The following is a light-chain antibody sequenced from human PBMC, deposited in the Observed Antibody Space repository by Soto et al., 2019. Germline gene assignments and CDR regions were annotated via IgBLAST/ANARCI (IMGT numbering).Light chain of an antibody. Sequence: EVVMTQSPATLSMSPGERATLSCRASQSVSSSLAWYQQKPGQAPRLLIYGESTRATGIPDRFSGSGSETEFTLTISSLQAEDFAIYYGQQYNNWWTFGQGTKVEIK. CDR1: QSVSSS. CDR2: GES. CDR3: QQYNNWWT. V-gene: IGKV3-15*01. J-gene: IGKJ1*01.